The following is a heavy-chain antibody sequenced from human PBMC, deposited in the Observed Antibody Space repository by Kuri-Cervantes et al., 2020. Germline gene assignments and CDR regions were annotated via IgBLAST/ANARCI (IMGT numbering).Heavy chain of an antibody. CDR1: GFTFSSYS. CDR2: ISSSSSTI. D-gene: IGHD3-9*01. J-gene: IGHJ4*02. CDR3: AEAATYDILTGYFPR. V-gene: IGHV3-48*04. Sequence: GGSLRLSCAASGFTFSSYSMNWVRQAPGKGQEWVSYISSSSSTIYYADSVKGRFTISRDNAKNSLYLQMNSLRPEDTALYFCAEAATYDILTGYFPRWGQGTLVTVSS.